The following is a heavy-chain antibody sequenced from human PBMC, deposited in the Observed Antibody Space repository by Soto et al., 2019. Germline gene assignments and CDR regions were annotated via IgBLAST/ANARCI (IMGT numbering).Heavy chain of an antibody. Sequence: QVQLVQSGAEVKKPGASVKVSCKASGYTFTSYDIHWVRQATGQGLEWMGWMNPNSGNTGYAQKFQGRVTMTRNTSISTAYMELSSLRSEDTAVYYCARAKSARPGYYYYGMDVWGQGTTVTVSS. CDR1: GYTFTSYD. CDR3: ARAKSARPGYYYYGMDV. J-gene: IGHJ6*02. V-gene: IGHV1-8*01. CDR2: MNPNSGNT. D-gene: IGHD1-1*01.